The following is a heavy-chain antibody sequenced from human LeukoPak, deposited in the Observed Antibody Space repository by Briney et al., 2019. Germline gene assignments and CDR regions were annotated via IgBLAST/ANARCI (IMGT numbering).Heavy chain of an antibody. CDR2: ISYDGSNK. CDR1: GFTFSSYA. CDR3: ARDRGRDXYNLAXYFQX. D-gene: IGHD5-24*01. V-gene: IGHV3-30*04. J-gene: IGHJ1*01. Sequence: AGGSLRLSCAASGFTFSSYAMHWVRQAPGKGLEWVAVISYDGSNKYYADSVKGRFTISRDNSKNTLYLQMNSLRAEDTAVYYCARDRGRDXYNLAXYFQXXXQGTLVAVSS.